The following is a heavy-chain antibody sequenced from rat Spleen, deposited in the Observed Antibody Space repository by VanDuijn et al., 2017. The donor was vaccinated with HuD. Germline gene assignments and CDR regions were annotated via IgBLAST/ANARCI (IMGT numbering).Heavy chain of an antibody. J-gene: IGHJ2*01. CDR1: GFTFSSFP. Sequence: EVQLVESGGDLVQPGRSVKLSCAASGFTFSSFPMAWVRQAPKKGLEWVATISYDGSSTYYRDSVKGRFPISRDNAKNTLYLQMDSLRSEDTATYYCTRGGYFRHWGQGVMVTVSS. V-gene: IGHV5-46*01. CDR3: TRGGYFRH. D-gene: IGHD2-5*01. CDR2: ISYDGSST.